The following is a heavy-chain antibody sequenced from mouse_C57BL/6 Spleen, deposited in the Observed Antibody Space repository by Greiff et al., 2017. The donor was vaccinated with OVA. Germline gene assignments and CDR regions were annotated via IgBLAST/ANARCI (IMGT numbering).Heavy chain of an antibody. CDR3: ARGGYDGDWYFDV. D-gene: IGHD2-2*01. CDR1: GYAFTNYL. CDR2: INPGSGGT. J-gene: IGHJ1*03. V-gene: IGHV1-54*01. Sequence: VKLMESGAELVRPGTSVKVSCKASGYAFTNYLIEWVKQRPGQGLEWIGVINPGSGGTNYNEKFKGKATLTADKSSSTAYMQLSSLTSEDSAVYFCARGGYDGDWYFDVWGTGTTVTVSS.